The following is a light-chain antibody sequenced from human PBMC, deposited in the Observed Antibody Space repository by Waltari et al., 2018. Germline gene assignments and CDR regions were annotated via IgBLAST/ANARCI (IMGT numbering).Light chain of an antibody. CDR1: ALSNKH. V-gene: IGLV3-10*01. J-gene: IGLJ1*01. CDR3: YSVDSGGSQYV. CDR2: EDT. Sequence: SYELTQSPSVSVSPGQTARITCSGDALSNKHVFLYHLKSGQAPVLIIHEDTRRPSGIPERFSGSSSGTVATLTISGAQVEDEADYYCYSVDSGGSQYVFGSGTTVSVL.